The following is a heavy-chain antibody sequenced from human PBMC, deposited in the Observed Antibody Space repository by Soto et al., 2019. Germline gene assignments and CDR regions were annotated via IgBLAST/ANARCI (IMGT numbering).Heavy chain of an antibody. Sequence: QMQLVQSGGGLVKPGGSLRLSCAASGFSFSDYYMSWIRRAPGKGLEWVSYIGASGSPIYFGDSVKGRFSISRDNTNNALYLRMNSLGPDDTAVYYCARGTYGMDVWGQGTTVIVSS. CDR1: GFSFSDYY. D-gene: IGHD3-10*01. CDR2: IGASGSPI. V-gene: IGHV3-11*01. J-gene: IGHJ6*02. CDR3: ARGTYGMDV.